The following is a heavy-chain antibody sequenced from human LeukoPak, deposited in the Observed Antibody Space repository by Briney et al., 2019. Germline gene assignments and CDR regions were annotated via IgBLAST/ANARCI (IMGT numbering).Heavy chain of an antibody. D-gene: IGHD2-21*01. Sequence: QPGGSLRLSCATSGFIFKNYAMGWVRQVPGKGLEWVSILNGNGDSKYYADSVRGRFAVSRDNSKNTLNLQMLSLRVEDTAIYYCAKGLGVIGHTVFDSWGQGTLVAVSS. J-gene: IGHJ4*02. CDR1: GFIFKNYA. CDR2: LNGNGDSK. CDR3: AKGLGVIGHTVFDS. V-gene: IGHV3-23*01.